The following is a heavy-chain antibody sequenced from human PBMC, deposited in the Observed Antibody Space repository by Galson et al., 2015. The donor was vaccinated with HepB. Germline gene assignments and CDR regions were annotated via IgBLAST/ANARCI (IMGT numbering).Heavy chain of an antibody. CDR2: INSDGSST. CDR1: GFTFSSYG. V-gene: IGHV3-74*01. D-gene: IGHD4-11*01. Sequence: SLRLSCAASGFTFSSYGMHWVRQAPGKGLVWVSRINSDGSSTSYADSVKGRFTISRDNAKNTLYLQMNSLRAEDTAVYYCARDLNDYSTYYYYYGMDVWGQGTTVTVSS. CDR3: ARDLNDYSTYYYYYGMDV. J-gene: IGHJ6*02.